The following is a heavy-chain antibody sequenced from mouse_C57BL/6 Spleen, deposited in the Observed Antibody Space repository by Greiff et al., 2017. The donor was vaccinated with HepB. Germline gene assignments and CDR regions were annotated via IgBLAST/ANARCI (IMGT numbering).Heavy chain of an antibody. J-gene: IGHJ2*01. CDR1: GFTFSSYA. Sequence: EVKLVESGGGLVKPGGSLKLSCAASGFTFSSYAMSWVRQTPEKKLEWVATISDGGSYTYYPDNVKGRFTISRDNAKNNLYLQMSHLKSEDTAMYYCARAPYYSNPYYFDYWGQGTTLTVSS. CDR2: ISDGGSYT. V-gene: IGHV5-4*03. D-gene: IGHD2-5*01. CDR3: ARAPYYSNPYYFDY.